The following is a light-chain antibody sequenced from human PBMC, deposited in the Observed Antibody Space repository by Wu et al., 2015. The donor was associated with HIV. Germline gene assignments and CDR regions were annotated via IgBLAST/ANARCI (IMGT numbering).Light chain of an antibody. CDR1: QSISSY. V-gene: IGKV1-39*01. Sequence: DIQMTQSPSSLSASVGDRVTISCRASQSISSYLNWYQQKPGKAPKILIYAASNLQSGVPSRFSGSGSGTDFTLTISSLQPEDFAAYYCQQTYSTPKTFSQGTKVEIK. CDR2: AAS. CDR3: QQTYSTPKT. J-gene: IGKJ1*01.